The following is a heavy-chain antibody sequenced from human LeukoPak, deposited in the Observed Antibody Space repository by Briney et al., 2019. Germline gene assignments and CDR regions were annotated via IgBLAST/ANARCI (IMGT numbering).Heavy chain of an antibody. Sequence: SETLSLTCTVSNYSISDGYYWAWVRQTPGKGLEWIGSVFRSGNTYYNPSLRGRISISVGTSRNQFSLKLHSVTVADAAVYYCARQVGATLRYFHLWGQGTLVTVSS. CDR1: NYSISDGYY. CDR3: ARQVGATLRYFHL. V-gene: IGHV4-38-2*02. D-gene: IGHD1-26*01. J-gene: IGHJ1*01. CDR2: VFRSGNT.